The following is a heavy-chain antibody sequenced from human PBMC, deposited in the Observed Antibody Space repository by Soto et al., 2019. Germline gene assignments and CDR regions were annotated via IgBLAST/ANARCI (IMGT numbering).Heavy chain of an antibody. CDR1: GGSFSGYY. Sequence: PSESLSLTCAVYGGSFSGYYLSWIRQPPGKGLEWIGEINHSGSTNYNPSLKSRVTISVDTSKNQFSLKLSPVTAADTVVYYFARGITYYGICTGYYHSYCNYGTDVLGPGTTVTVSS. J-gene: IGHJ6*02. CDR2: INHSGST. D-gene: IGHD3-9*01. V-gene: IGHV4-34*01. CDR3: ARGITYYGICTGYYHSYCNYGTDV.